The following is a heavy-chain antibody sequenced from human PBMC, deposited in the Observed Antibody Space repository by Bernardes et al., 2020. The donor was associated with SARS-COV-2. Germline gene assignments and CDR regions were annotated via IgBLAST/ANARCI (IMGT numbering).Heavy chain of an antibody. CDR2: IDWDDDK. Sequence: SGNTLLKPTQTLTLTCPFSVFSLSPKGLCVTWIRQPPGKALEWLARIDWDDDKYYSTSLKTRLTISKDTSKNQVVLTMTNMDPVDTATYYCARVRSRTPWFDFWGQGTLVTVSS. CDR3: ARVRSRTPWFDF. D-gene: IGHD2-2*01. J-gene: IGHJ4*02. CDR1: VFSLSPKGLC. V-gene: IGHV2-70*11.